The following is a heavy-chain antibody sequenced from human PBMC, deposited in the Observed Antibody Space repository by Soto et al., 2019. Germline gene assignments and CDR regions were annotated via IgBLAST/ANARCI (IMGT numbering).Heavy chain of an antibody. CDR1: GGTFSSYA. CDR3: ATNELVHYYFDY. J-gene: IGHJ4*02. D-gene: IGHD6-13*01. CDR2: IIPIFGTA. Sequence: SVKVSCKASGGTFSSYAISWVRQAPGQGLEWMGGIIPIFGTANYAQKFQGRVTITADESTSTAYMELSSLRSEDTAVYYCATNELVHYYFDYWGQGTLVTVSS. V-gene: IGHV1-69*13.